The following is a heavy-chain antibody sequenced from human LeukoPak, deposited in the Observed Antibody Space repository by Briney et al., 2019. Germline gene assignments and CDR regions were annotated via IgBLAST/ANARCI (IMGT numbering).Heavy chain of an antibody. CDR2: INHSGST. Sequence: SETLSLTCAVYGGSFSGYYWSWIRQPPGKGMEWIGEINHSGSTNYNPSLKSRVTISVDTSKNQFSLKLSSVTAADTAVYYCARASGQDPPTYYGMDVWGQGTTVIVSS. V-gene: IGHV4-34*01. CDR3: ARASGQDPPTYYGMDV. D-gene: IGHD3-10*01. J-gene: IGHJ6*02. CDR1: GGSFSGYY.